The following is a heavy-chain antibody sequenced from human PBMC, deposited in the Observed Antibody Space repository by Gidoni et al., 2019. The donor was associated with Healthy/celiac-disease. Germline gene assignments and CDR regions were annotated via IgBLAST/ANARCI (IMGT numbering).Heavy chain of an antibody. D-gene: IGHD3-22*01. CDR1: GFTFRSYG. Sequence: QVQLVESGGGVVQPGRSLRLSCSASGFTFRSYGLHWVRQAPGKGLEWVAGIWYDGSNKYYADSVKGRFTIARDNSKNTLYLQMNSLRAEDTAVYYCARENYDSSGYPRPYYYYYGMDVWGQGTTVTVSS. CDR2: IWYDGSNK. CDR3: ARENYDSSGYPRPYYYYYGMDV. J-gene: IGHJ6*02. V-gene: IGHV3-33*01.